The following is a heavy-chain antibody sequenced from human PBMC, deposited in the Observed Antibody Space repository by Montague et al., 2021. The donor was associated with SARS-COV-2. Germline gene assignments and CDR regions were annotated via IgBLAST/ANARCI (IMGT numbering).Heavy chain of an antibody. J-gene: IGHJ3*02. V-gene: IGHV4-31*03. Sequence: TLSLTSTVSGGSINSGGYDWSWIRQHPGKGLEWIGYIYYSGSTYYXPSLESRLTISVDTSKNQFSLKLSSVTAADTAVYYCARVHFVSSGWYPDAFDIWGQGTMVTVSS. CDR1: GGSINSGGYD. CDR3: ARVHFVSSGWYPDAFDI. D-gene: IGHD6-19*01. CDR2: IYYSGST.